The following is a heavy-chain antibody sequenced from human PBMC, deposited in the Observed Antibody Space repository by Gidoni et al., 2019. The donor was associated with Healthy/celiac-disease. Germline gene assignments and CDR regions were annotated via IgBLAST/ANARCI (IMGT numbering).Heavy chain of an antibody. V-gene: IGHV6-1*01. Sequence: RTYYRSKWYNDYAVSVKSRITINPDTSKNQFSLQLNSVTPEDTAVYYCARDNGVEGAVGNYYGMDVWGQGTTVTVSS. J-gene: IGHJ6*02. CDR3: ARDNGVEGAVGNYYGMDV. CDR2: TYYRSKWYN. D-gene: IGHD6-19*01.